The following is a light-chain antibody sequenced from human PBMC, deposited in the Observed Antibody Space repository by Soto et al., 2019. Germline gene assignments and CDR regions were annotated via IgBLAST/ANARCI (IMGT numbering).Light chain of an antibody. J-gene: IGLJ2*01. V-gene: IGLV1-40*01. CDR1: SSNIGAGYD. CDR3: QSYDSSLSGSNVV. Sequence: QSVLTQPPSVSGAPGQRVIISCTGSSSNIGAGYDVHWYQQLPGTAPKLLIYGNSNRPSGVPDRFSGSKSGTSASLAITGLQAEDEADYYRQSYDSSLSGSNVVFGGGTKLTVL. CDR2: GNS.